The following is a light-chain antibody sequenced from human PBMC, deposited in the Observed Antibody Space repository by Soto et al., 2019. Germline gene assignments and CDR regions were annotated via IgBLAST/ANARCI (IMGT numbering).Light chain of an antibody. V-gene: IGKV1-33*01. CDR3: KLHAKLPVA. Sequence: QDISNYLNWYQQKPGKAPKLLIYDASNLETGVPSRFSGSGTGTDFTFVSSRRHPDDMLTQYMKLHAKLPVAFGDGTRLEIK. CDR2: DAS. CDR1: QDISNY. J-gene: IGKJ5*01.